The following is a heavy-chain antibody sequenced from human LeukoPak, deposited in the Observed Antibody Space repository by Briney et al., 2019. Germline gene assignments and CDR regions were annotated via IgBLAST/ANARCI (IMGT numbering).Heavy chain of an antibody. D-gene: IGHD3-10*01. V-gene: IGHV1-18*01. CDR2: ISAYNGNT. CDR1: GYTFTSYG. J-gene: IGHJ6*02. Sequence: ASVKVSCKASGYTFTSYGISWVRQAPGQGLEWMGWISAYNGNTNYAQKLQGRVTITTDTSTSTAYMELRSLRSDDTAVYYCAYGSGTDYYYYYGMDVWGQGTTVTVSS. CDR3: AYGSGTDYYYYYGMDV.